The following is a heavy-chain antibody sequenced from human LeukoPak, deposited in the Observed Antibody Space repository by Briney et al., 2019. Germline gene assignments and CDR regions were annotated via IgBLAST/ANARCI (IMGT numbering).Heavy chain of an antibody. CDR2: IYYSGST. Sequence: SETLSLTCTVSGGSISSSSCYWGWIRQPPGKGLEWIGSIYYSGSTYYNPSLKSRVTISVDTSKNQFSLKLSSVTAADTAVYYCARHVGIRGYSYGNDWFDPWGQGTLVTVSS. V-gene: IGHV4-39*01. CDR3: ARHVGIRGYSYGNDWFDP. CDR1: GGSISSSSCY. D-gene: IGHD5-18*01. J-gene: IGHJ5*02.